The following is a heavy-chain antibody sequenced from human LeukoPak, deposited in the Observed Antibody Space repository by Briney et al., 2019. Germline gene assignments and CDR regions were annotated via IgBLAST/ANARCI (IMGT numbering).Heavy chain of an antibody. CDR2: IYYSGST. CDR3: AGAYSSSAVVVY. V-gene: IGHV4-30-4*01. CDR1: GGSISSGDYY. Sequence: SQTLSLTCTVSGGSISSGDYYWSWIRQPPGKGLEWIGYIYYSGSTYYNPSLKSRVTISVDTSKNQFSLKLSSVTAADTAVYYCAGAYSSSAVVVYWGQGTLVVVSS. J-gene: IGHJ4*02. D-gene: IGHD6-6*01.